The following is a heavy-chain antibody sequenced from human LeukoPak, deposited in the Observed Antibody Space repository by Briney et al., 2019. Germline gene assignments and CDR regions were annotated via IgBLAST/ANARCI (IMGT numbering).Heavy chain of an antibody. CDR3: ARDSPCGGDCYDAFDI. D-gene: IGHD2-21*01. Sequence: SETLSLTCSVSGDSISSRSDFWGWIRQPPGKGLEWIGSVYYSGSTYYSPSLKSRVTVSVDTSKNQFSLQLNSVTPGDTAVYYCARDSPCGGDCYDAFDIWGQGTMVTVSS. V-gene: IGHV4-39*02. CDR2: VYYSGST. CDR1: GDSISSRSDF. J-gene: IGHJ3*02.